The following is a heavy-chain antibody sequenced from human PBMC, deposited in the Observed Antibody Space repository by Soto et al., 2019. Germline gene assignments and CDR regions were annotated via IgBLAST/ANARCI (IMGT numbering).Heavy chain of an antibody. CDR1: GYTFSSYF. CDR3: ARGHQPVDY. CDR2: ISAYNGNT. V-gene: IGHV1-18*01. J-gene: IGHJ4*02. D-gene: IGHD2-2*01. Sequence: QVQLVQSGAEVKKPGASVKVSCKASGYTFSSYFISWVRQAPGQGLEWMGWISAYNGNTNYAQNLQGRVTMTTDTYTSTDNLEMRSLRSDDTAVDSSARGHQPVDYWGQGTLVTVSS.